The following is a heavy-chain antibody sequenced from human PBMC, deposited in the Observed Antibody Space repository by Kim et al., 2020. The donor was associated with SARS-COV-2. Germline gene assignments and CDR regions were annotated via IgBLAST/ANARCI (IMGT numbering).Heavy chain of an antibody. D-gene: IGHD4-17*01. Sequence: ASVKVSCKASGYTFTSYYMHWVRQAPGQGLEWMGIINPSGGSTSYAQKFQGRVTMTRDTSTSTVYMELSSLRSEDTAVYYCARAYVEETVDLYYYGMDVWGQGTTVTVSS. CDR2: INPSGGST. CDR1: GYTFTSYY. CDR3: ARAYVEETVDLYYYGMDV. J-gene: IGHJ6*02. V-gene: IGHV1-46*01.